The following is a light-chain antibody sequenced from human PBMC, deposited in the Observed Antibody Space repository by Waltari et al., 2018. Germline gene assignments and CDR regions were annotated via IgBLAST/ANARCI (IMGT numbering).Light chain of an antibody. CDR1: QSVLYSSKNKNY. CDR2: LAS. Sequence: DIVMTQSPDSLAVSLGERATINCKSSQSVLYSSKNKNYLAWYQQKPGQPPNLLIYLASTRESGVPDRFSGSGSGTEFTLTISSLQAEDVAVYYCQQYYSTPYTFGQGTKLEIK. V-gene: IGKV4-1*01. J-gene: IGKJ2*01. CDR3: QQYYSTPYT.